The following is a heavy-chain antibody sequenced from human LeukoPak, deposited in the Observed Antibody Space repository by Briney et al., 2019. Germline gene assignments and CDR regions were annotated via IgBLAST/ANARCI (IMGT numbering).Heavy chain of an antibody. J-gene: IGHJ4*02. D-gene: IGHD6-13*01. CDR2: ITTTFYT. V-gene: IGHV3-21*01. CDR1: GFTFSSYS. CDR3: ARVRANWYEDY. Sequence: GGSLRLSCAASGFTFSSYSFNWVRQVPGKELEWVSSITTTFYTYYTDSVKGRFTISRDNAKNSLYLQMISLRAEDTAVYYCARVRANWYEDYWGLGTLVTVSS.